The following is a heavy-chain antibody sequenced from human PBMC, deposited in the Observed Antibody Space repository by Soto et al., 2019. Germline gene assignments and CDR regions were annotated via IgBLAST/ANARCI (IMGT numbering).Heavy chain of an antibody. V-gene: IGHV1-69*01. Sequence: QVPLVQSGAEVKKPGSAVKVSCKASGGAFSSADISWVRQAPGQGLDWMGGIIPLFGTTNYAEKFQGRGTITADASTSTAFMELSSLTSEDTAVYYCVRGLTEGYYGVEVWGQGTTVIVSS. CDR2: IIPLFGTT. D-gene: IGHD2-15*01. CDR3: VRGLTEGYYGVEV. CDR1: GGAFSSAD. J-gene: IGHJ6*02.